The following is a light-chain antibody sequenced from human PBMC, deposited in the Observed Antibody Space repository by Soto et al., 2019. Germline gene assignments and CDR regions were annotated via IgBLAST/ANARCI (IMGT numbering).Light chain of an antibody. Sequence: DIQLTQSPASLSLSAGESVTITCRASKAVGSAFAWYRQKPGKVPEVLIYGASTLQSGVPSRFSGSGSGTDFTLTISSLKPEDFAKYYSQQFNSYPLTFGGGTRAEI. J-gene: IGKJ4*01. V-gene: IGKV1-9*01. CDR2: GAS. CDR3: QQFNSYPLT. CDR1: KAVGSA.